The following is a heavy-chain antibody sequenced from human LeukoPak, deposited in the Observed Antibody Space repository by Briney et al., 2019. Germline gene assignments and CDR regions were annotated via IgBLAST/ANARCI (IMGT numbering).Heavy chain of an antibody. Sequence: PGGSLRLSCAASGFTFSSYSMNWVRQAPGKGLEWVSSISSSISYIYYADSVKGRFTISRDNAKNSLYLQMNSLRAEDTAVYYCARDPRYYYDSSGYYYPYYFDYWGQGTLVTVSS. D-gene: IGHD3-22*01. CDR2: ISSSISYI. CDR1: GFTFSSYS. CDR3: ARDPRYYYDSSGYYYPYYFDY. J-gene: IGHJ4*02. V-gene: IGHV3-21*01.